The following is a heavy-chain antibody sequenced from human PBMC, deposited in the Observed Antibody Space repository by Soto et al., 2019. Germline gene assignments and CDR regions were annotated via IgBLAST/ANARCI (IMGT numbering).Heavy chain of an antibody. CDR3: ARPTTVVTPQINYYYFYGMDV. V-gene: IGHV1-8*01. D-gene: IGHD4-17*01. J-gene: IGHJ6*02. CDR1: GYTFTSYD. Sequence: ASVKVSCKASGYTFTSYDTNWVRQATGQGLEWMGWMNPNSGNTGYAQKFQGRVTMTRNTSMSTAYMELSSLRSEDTAVYYCARPTTVVTPQINYYYFYGMDVWGQGTTVTVSS. CDR2: MNPNSGNT.